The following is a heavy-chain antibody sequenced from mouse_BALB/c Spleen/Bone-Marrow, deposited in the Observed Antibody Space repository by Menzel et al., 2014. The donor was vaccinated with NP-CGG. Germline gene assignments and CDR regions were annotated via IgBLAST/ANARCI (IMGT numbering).Heavy chain of an antibody. CDR3: ARDKGRVFFDY. V-gene: IGHV7-3*02. J-gene: IGHJ2*01. Sequence: EVKLVESGGGLVQPGGSLRLSCATSGFTFTDYYMNWVRQPPGKALEWLGFIRNKANGYTTEYSASVKGRFTIARDNSQNSLYLQMNTLRAEDSATYDCARDKGRVFFDYWGQGTTLTVSS. CDR1: GFTFTDYY. CDR2: IRNKANGYTT.